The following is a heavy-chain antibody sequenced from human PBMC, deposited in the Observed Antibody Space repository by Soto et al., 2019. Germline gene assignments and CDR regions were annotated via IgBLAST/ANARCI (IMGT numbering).Heavy chain of an antibody. J-gene: IGHJ4*02. CDR2: IYPGDSDT. D-gene: IGHD5-12*01. V-gene: IGHV5-51*01. CDR3: ARHRTSGYGHTIFDF. CDR1: CYSFTNHW. Sequence: GESLKISCHGSCYSFTNHWIGWVRQMPGKRLELVGIIYPGDSDTRYTPSFQGQVTISVDKSISTAYLQWSSLKASDNALYFCARHRTSGYGHTIFDFWGQGTPVTVSS.